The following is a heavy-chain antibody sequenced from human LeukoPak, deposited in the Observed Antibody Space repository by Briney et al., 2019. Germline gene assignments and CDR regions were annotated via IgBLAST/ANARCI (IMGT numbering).Heavy chain of an antibody. CDR1: GFTFSSYA. Sequence: GGSLRLSCAASGFTFSSYAMSWVRQTPGKGLEWVSGISWNSGSIGYADSVKGRFTISRDNAKNSLYLQMNSLRAEDTALYYCAKDPYSNYYYGMDVWGQGTTVTVSS. J-gene: IGHJ6*02. CDR3: AKDPYSNYYYGMDV. D-gene: IGHD4-11*01. V-gene: IGHV3-9*01. CDR2: ISWNSGSI.